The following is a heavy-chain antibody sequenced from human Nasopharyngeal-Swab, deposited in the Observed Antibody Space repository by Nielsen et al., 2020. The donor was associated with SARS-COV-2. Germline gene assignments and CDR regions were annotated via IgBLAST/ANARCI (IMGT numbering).Heavy chain of an antibody. V-gene: IGHV4-34*01. J-gene: IGHJ6*03. D-gene: IGHD3-9*01. Sequence: WIRQPPGKGLEWIGEINHSGSTNYNPSLKSRVTISVDTSKNQFSLKLSSVTAADTAVYYCARARVLRYFDCQRISCYYYYYKDVWGKGTTVTVSS. CDR3: ARARVLRYFDCQRISCYYYYYKDV. CDR2: INHSGST.